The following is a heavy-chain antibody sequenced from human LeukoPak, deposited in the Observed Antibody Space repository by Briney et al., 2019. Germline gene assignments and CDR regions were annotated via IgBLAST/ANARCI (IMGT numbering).Heavy chain of an antibody. CDR2: VFYSGAT. J-gene: IGHJ6*02. CDR1: DGPISTYY. Sequence: SETLSLTCAVSDGPISTYYWSWIRQPPGKGLEWIGYVFYSGATPYNPPLKSRVTISLDTSKNQFSLKVRSVTAADTAVYYCARDLGGSSWYDDYYGMDVWGHGTTVTVSS. CDR3: ARDLGGSSWYDDYYGMDV. V-gene: IGHV4-59*12. D-gene: IGHD6-13*01.